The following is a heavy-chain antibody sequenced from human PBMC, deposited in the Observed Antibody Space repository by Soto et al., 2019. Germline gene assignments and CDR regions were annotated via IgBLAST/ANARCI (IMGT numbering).Heavy chain of an antibody. CDR2: ISYDGSNK. V-gene: IGHV3-30*18. CDR1: GFTFSSYG. Sequence: PGGSLRLSCAASGFTFSSYGMHWVRQAPGKGLEWVAVISYDGSNKYYADSVKGRFTISRDNSKNTLYLQMNSLRAEDTAVYYCAKDVEMATMRGGLDYWGQGTLVTVSS. CDR3: AKDVEMATMRGGLDY. D-gene: IGHD5-12*01. J-gene: IGHJ4*02.